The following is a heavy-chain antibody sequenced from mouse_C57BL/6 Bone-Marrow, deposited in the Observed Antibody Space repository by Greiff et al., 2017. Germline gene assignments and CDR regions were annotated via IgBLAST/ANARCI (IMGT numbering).Heavy chain of an antibody. CDR3: ASSNNCDSGCAY. J-gene: IGHJ3*01. Sequence: QVQLQQSGAELVRPGTSVKVSCKASGYAFTNYLIEWVKQSPGQGLEWIGVINTGSGGTNYNETFKGKATMTADKTSSTAYLQLSSLTAEDSAVYYGASSNNCDSGCAYGGQGTRVTVSA. CDR1: GYAFTNYL. CDR2: INTGSGGT. V-gene: IGHV1-54*01. D-gene: IGHD4-1*01.